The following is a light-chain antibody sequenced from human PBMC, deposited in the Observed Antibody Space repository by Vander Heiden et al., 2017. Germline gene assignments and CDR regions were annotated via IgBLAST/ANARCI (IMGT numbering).Light chain of an antibody. CDR3: QSYDSSLSGWV. CDR1: RSNLGQGYD. CDR2: GKS. Sequence: QSVLTQPPSVSGAPGQRVTISGTGSRSNLGQGYDVRWYQQHPGTAPKLLIYGKSNRPSGVPDRFSGSKSGPSASLAITGLQAEDEADYYCQSYDSSLSGWVFGGGTKLTVL. J-gene: IGLJ3*02. V-gene: IGLV1-40*01.